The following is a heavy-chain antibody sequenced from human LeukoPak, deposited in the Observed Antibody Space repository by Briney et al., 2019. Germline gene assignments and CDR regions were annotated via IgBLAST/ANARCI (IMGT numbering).Heavy chain of an antibody. J-gene: IGHJ4*02. Sequence: GGSLTLSCEVSGFTFSSYWMSWVRQAPGKGLEWVANINQVGSEKYYVDSVKGRFTISRDSAKNSLFLQMHSLRVEDTAVYYCARGRIRAFDYWGQGTLVTVSA. CDR1: GFTFSSYW. CDR3: ARGRIRAFDY. D-gene: IGHD2/OR15-2a*01. V-gene: IGHV3-7*01. CDR2: INQVGSEK.